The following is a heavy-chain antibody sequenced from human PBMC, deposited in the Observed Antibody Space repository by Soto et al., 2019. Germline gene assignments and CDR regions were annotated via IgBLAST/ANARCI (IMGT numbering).Heavy chain of an antibody. D-gene: IGHD6-6*01. Sequence: SETLSLTCTVSGGSISSSSYYWGWIRQPPGKGLEWIGSIYYSGSTYYNPSLKSRVTISVDTSKNQFSLKLSSVTAADTAVYYCARMSSSSDYWGQGTLVTVSS. J-gene: IGHJ4*02. V-gene: IGHV4-39*01. CDR3: ARMSSSSDY. CDR1: GGSISSSSYY. CDR2: IYYSGST.